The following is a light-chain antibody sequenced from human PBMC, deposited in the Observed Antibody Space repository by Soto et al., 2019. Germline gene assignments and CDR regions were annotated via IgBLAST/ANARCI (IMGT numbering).Light chain of an antibody. Sequence: DIQMTQSPSTLSASVGDRVIITCRASQSISSWLAWYQQKPGKAPKLLISKASSLEGGVPSRFSGSASGTEFTLTISSLQPDDFATYYCQQYNYYPWTFGQGTKVEI. V-gene: IGKV1-5*03. CDR1: QSISSW. CDR3: QQYNYYPWT. J-gene: IGKJ1*01. CDR2: KAS.